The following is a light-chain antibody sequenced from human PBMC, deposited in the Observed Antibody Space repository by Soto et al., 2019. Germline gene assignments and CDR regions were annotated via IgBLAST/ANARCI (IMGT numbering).Light chain of an antibody. CDR2: DAS. V-gene: IGKV1-33*01. Sequence: DTQLTQSPSSLSASVGDRVTITCQASQHISDYLNWYQQKPGKAPKLLIYDASKLETGVPSRFSGSGSGIDFTFTISSLQPEDSATYYCHQYFNPRTFGGGTKVDIK. CDR3: HQYFNPRT. CDR1: QHISDY. J-gene: IGKJ4*01.